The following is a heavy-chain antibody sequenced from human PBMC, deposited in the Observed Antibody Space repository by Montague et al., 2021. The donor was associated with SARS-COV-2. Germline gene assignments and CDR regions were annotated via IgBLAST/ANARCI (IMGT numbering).Heavy chain of an antibody. CDR1: GFSLSTSGIC. CDR2: XDWDDDK. Sequence: PALVKPTQTLTLTCTFSGFSLSTSGICVSWIRQPPGKALEWLARXDWDDDKYYSTSLKTRLTISKDTSKNQVVLTMTNMDPVDTATYYCARMRYYYYMDVWGKGTTVPVSS. V-gene: IGHV2-70*11. J-gene: IGHJ6*03. CDR3: ARMRYYYYMDV.